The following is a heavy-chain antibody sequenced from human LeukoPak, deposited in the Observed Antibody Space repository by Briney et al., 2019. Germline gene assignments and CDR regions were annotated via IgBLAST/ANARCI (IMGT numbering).Heavy chain of an antibody. CDR3: ARDPYSGNSDSDYFDY. Sequence: PGGSLRLSCAASGFTFSSYEMNWVRQAPGKGLEWVSYISSSGSSIYYADSVKGRFTIFRDNAKNSLYLQMNSLRAEDTAVYYCARDPYSGNSDSDYFDYWGQGTLVTVSS. CDR1: GFTFSSYE. V-gene: IGHV3-48*03. D-gene: IGHD4-23*01. CDR2: ISSSGSSI. J-gene: IGHJ4*02.